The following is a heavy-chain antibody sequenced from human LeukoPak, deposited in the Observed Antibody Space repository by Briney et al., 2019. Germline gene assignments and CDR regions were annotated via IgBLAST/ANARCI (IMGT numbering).Heavy chain of an antibody. CDR1: GFTVSSNY. J-gene: IGHJ6*02. CDR3: ARDRRYCSSTSCYGYYGMDV. CDR2: IYSGGST. Sequence: PGGSLRLSCAASGFTVSSNYMSWVRQAPGKGLEWVSVIYSGGSTNYADSVKGRFTISRDNSKNTLYLQMNSLRAEDTAVYYCARDRRYCSSTSCYGYYGMDVWGQGTTVTVSS. D-gene: IGHD2-2*01. V-gene: IGHV3-53*01.